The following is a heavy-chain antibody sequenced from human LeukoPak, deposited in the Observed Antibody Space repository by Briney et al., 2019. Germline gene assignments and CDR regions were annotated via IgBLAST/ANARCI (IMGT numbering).Heavy chain of an antibody. D-gene: IGHD1-26*01. CDR1: GFTFSSYG. Sequence: GGSLRLSCAASGFTFSSYGMHWVRPAPGKGLEWVAVISYDGSNKYYADSVKGRFTISRDNSKNTLYLQMNSLRAEDTAVYYCAKDLPPFFIVGAALGYWGQGTLVTVSS. CDR2: ISYDGSNK. CDR3: AKDLPPFFIVGAALGY. V-gene: IGHV3-30*18. J-gene: IGHJ4*02.